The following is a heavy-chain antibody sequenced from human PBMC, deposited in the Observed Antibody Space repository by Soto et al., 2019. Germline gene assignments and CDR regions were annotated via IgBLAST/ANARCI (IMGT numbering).Heavy chain of an antibody. CDR1: GFTFRIYA. CDR3: AKDAPGSGWLSDY. J-gene: IGHJ4*02. D-gene: IGHD3-22*01. CDR2: SSGNGGT. V-gene: IGHV3-23*01. Sequence: EVQLLESGGGVTQPGGSLRLSCAASGFTFRIYAMSWVRQAPGKGLEWVSTSSGNGGTSYADFVRGRFTISRDNSKNTLYLQMNSLRAEDTAVYYCAKDAPGSGWLSDYWGQGTRVTVSS.